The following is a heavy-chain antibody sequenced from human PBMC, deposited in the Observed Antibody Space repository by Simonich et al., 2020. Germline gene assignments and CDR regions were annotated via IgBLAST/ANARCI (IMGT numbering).Heavy chain of an antibody. D-gene: IGHD7-27*01. Sequence: QVQLVQSGAEVKKPGASVKVSCKASGYTFTGYYMHWVRQAPGQGLGWWGWVNPNRCGTKYTQKFQGRVTMTRETSISTAYMELSRLRSDDTAVYYCARGRLTGDKGAFDIWGQGTMVTVSS. CDR3: ARGRLTGDKGAFDI. CDR1: GYTFTGYY. J-gene: IGHJ3*02. CDR2: VNPNRCGT. V-gene: IGHV1-2*02.